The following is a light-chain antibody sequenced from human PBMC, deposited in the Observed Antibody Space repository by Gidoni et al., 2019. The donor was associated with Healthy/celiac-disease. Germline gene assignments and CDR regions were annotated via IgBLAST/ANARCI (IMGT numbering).Light chain of an antibody. CDR2: DAS. Sequence: DIHMTPSPSSLSASVGDRVTITCQASQDISNYLNWYQQKPGKAPKLLIYDASNLETGVPSRFSGSGSGTDFTFTISSLQPEDIATYYCQQYDNLPPFTFGPGTKVDIK. J-gene: IGKJ3*01. CDR1: QDISNY. CDR3: QQYDNLPPFT. V-gene: IGKV1-33*01.